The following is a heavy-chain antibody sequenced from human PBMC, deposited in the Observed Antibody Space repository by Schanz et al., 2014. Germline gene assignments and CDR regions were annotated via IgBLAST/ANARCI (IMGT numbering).Heavy chain of an antibody. D-gene: IGHD3-10*01. CDR2: ISPYNGNT. J-gene: IGHJ4*02. Sequence: QVQLVQSGAEVKKPGTSVKVSCKASGYTFNNYTYVMIWVRQAPGQGLEWMGWISPYNGNTNYAPKVQGRVTVTTDTSTSTVYMELRSLTSDDTAVYFCARDYFGSGSHYVFDHWGQGTLVTVSS. CDR3: ARDYFGSGSHYVFDH. CDR1: GYTFNNYTYV. V-gene: IGHV1-18*01.